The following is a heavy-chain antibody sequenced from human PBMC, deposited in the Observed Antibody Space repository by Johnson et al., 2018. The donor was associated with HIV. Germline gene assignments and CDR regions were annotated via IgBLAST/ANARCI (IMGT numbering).Heavy chain of an antibody. Sequence: VQLVESGGGLVKPGGSLRLSCAASGFTFSNAWMSWVRQAPGKGLEWVGRIQSKTDGGTPDYAAPVKGRFTISRDDSKNTLYLQMNSLKTEDTAVYYCTTAVLRYFAWFTGAFDIWGQGTMVTVSS. CDR1: GFTFSNAW. CDR3: TTAVLRYFAWFTGAFDI. D-gene: IGHD3-9*01. V-gene: IGHV3-15*01. CDR2: IQSKTDGGTP. J-gene: IGHJ3*02.